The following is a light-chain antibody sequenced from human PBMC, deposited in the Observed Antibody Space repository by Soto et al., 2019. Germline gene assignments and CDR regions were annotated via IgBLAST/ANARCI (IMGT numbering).Light chain of an antibody. CDR1: QSVSSN. J-gene: IGKJ1*01. V-gene: IGKV3-15*01. CDR3: QQYNNWPRT. CDR2: GAS. Sequence: ETVMTQSPATLSVSPGERATLSCRASQSVSSNLAWYQQKPGQAPRLLFYGASTRATGIPARFSGSGSGTEFTLIISSLQSEDFAVYYCQQYNNWPRTFGQGTNVDIK.